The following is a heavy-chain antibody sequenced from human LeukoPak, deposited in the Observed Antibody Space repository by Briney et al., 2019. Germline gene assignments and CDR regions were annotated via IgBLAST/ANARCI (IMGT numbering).Heavy chain of an antibody. CDR1: GGSISSGGYS. V-gene: IGHV4-30-2*01. CDR3: ARVSSGWSGYLHYYMDV. CDR2: IYHSGST. J-gene: IGHJ6*03. Sequence: SQTLSLTCAVSGGSISSGGYSWSWIRQPPGKGLEWIGYIYHSGSTYYNPSLKSRVTISVDRSKNQFSLKLSSVTAADTAVYYCARVSSGWSGYLHYYMDVWGKGTTVTVSS. D-gene: IGHD3-3*01.